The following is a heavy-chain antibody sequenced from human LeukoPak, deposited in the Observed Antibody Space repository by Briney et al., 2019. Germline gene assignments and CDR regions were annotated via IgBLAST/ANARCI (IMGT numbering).Heavy chain of an antibody. CDR3: ASSPRVAAAGTPGNFDY. J-gene: IGHJ4*02. Sequence: SETLSLTCAVYGGSFSGYYWSWIRQPPGKGLERIGEINHSGSTNYNPSLKSRVTISVDTSKNQFSLKLSSVTAADTAVYYCASSPRVAAAGTPGNFDYWGQGTLVTVSS. D-gene: IGHD6-13*01. CDR2: INHSGST. V-gene: IGHV4-34*01. CDR1: GGSFSGYY.